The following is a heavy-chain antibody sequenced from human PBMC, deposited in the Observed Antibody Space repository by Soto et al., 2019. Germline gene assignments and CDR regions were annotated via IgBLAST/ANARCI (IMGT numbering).Heavy chain of an antibody. V-gene: IGHV3-74*01. J-gene: IGHJ1*01. CDR2: ISSDASST. Sequence: EAQLVESGGGLVQPGGSLRLSCAASGFTFSSYWMHWVRQAPGKGLVWVSSISSDASSTSYADPVKGRFTISRDNAKNTVFLQMNSVRAEDTAVYYCARLPNKSPQNWGQGTLVIVSP. CDR3: ARLPNKSPQN. CDR1: GFTFSSYW.